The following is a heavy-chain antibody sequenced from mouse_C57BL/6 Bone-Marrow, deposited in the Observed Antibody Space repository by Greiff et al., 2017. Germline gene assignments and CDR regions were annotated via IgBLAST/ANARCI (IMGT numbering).Heavy chain of an antibody. CDR2: INPDSSTI. D-gene: IGHD2-3*01. J-gene: IGHJ4*01. V-gene: IGHV4-1*01. Sequence: ASGIDFSRYWMSWVRRAPGKGLEWIGEINPDSSTINYAPSLKDKFIISRDNAKNTLYLQMSKVRSEDTALYYCARQGDGYPYYAMDYWGQGTSVTVSS. CDR1: GIDFSRYW. CDR3: ARQGDGYPYYAMDY.